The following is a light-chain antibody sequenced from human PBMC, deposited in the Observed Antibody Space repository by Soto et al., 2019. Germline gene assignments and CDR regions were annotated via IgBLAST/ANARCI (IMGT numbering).Light chain of an antibody. Sequence: DIQLTQSPSFLSASIGDRVTITCRASQDFSNFLAWYQQKPGRAPKLLMYDASTLQSGVPSRFSGSGSGTEFTLTISSMQPEDFATYYCQQLYSFPLTFAGGTKVDIK. CDR3: QQLYSFPLT. CDR1: QDFSNF. J-gene: IGKJ4*01. V-gene: IGKV1-9*01. CDR2: DAS.